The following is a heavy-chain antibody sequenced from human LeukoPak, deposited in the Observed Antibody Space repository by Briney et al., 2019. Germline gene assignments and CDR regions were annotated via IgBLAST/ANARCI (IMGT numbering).Heavy chain of an antibody. J-gene: IGHJ4*02. CDR2: IYYSGST. V-gene: IGHV4-39*07. CDR1: GGSISSSSYY. D-gene: IGHD5-24*01. Sequence: SETLSLTCTVSGGSISSSSYYWGWIRQPPGKGLEWIGSIYYSGSTYYSPSLKSRVTISVDTSKNQFSLKLSSVTAADTAVYYCARRRRWLQSHFDYWGQGTLVTVSS. CDR3: ARRRRWLQSHFDY.